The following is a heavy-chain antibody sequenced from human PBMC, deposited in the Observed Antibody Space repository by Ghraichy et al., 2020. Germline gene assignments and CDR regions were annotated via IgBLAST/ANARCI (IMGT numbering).Heavy chain of an antibody. CDR2: INHSGTT. V-gene: IGHV4-34*01. J-gene: IGHJ3*02. CDR1: GGSLSSDF. Sequence: SETLSLTCAIHGGSLSSDFWSWIRQSPGKGLEWIGEINHSGTTNYNPSLKSRVTMSVDPSKNQFSLNLTSVTAADTSLYFCARAQSLPIWGPGTKVIVSS. CDR3: ARAQSLPI.